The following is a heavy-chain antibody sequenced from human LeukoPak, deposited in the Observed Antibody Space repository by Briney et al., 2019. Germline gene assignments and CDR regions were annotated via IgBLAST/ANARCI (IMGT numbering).Heavy chain of an antibody. CDR3: ARGHRIAARHFDY. Sequence: ASVKVSCKASGYTFTGYYIHWVRQAPRQGLEWMGRINPNSGGTNYAQKFQGRVTMTRDTSISTAYMELSRLRSDDTAVYYCARGHRIAARHFDYWGQGTLVTVSS. CDR2: INPNSGGT. V-gene: IGHV1-2*06. J-gene: IGHJ4*02. D-gene: IGHD6-6*01. CDR1: GYTFTGYY.